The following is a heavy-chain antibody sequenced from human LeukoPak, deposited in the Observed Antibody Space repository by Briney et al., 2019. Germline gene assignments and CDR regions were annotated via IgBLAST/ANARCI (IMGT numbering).Heavy chain of an antibody. V-gene: IGHV3-23*01. CDR3: AKCSTSAYTTGWCNWIDP. D-gene: IGHD6-19*01. CDR1: GFSFGRHW. CDR2: TVSRGTT. Sequence: GGSLRLSCAASGFSFGRHWMNWVRQAPGKGLEWVSSTVSRGTTQYADSVKGRFTVSRDTSKNTLYLQMNSLRADDTAVYYCAKCSTSAYTTGWCNWIDPWGQGTLVTVSS. J-gene: IGHJ5*02.